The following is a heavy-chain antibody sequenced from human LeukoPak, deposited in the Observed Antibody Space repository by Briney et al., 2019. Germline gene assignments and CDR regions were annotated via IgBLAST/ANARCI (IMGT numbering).Heavy chain of an antibody. Sequence: ASVKVSCKASGYTFTTYGITWVRQAPGQGLEWLGWITPYNENTHYARKLQGRVTMTTDASTNTVYMELRSLRSDDTAVYYCARDLYSSGWAYYLDYWGQGTLVTVSS. J-gene: IGHJ4*02. CDR1: GYTFTTYG. V-gene: IGHV1-18*01. CDR2: ITPYNENT. CDR3: ARDLYSSGWAYYLDY. D-gene: IGHD6-19*01.